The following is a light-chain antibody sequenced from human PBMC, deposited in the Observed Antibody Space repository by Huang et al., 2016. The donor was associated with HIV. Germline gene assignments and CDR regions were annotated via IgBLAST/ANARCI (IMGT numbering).Light chain of an antibody. CDR2: VAS. Sequence: DIVMTQSPLSLSVTPGEPASISCRSSQSLLHRNGNNDLDWYLQKPGQSPQLLIYVASSRASGIPDRFNGSGSGTDFTLKISRVEAEDVGVYCCMQALQTPLTFGGGTKVEVK. V-gene: IGKV2-28*01. CDR1: QSLLHRNGNND. CDR3: MQALQTPLT. J-gene: IGKJ4*01.